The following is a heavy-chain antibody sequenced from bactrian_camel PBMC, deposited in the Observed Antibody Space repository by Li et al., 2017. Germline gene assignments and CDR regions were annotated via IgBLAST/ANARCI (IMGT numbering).Heavy chain of an antibody. CDR3: AAVPDLSGQQCQSPRKGDFRY. V-gene: IGHV3S53*01. J-gene: IGHJ6*01. CDR1: GFTWKMHC. CDR2: LYNSGST. Sequence: VQLVESGGGSVQAGGSLRLSCVVSGFTWKMHCIGWFRQRPGKGREAVATLYNSGSTRYSDSVKGRFTISHDNEKNTVYLQMNSLKPEDTAMYYCAAVPDLSGQQCQSPRKGDFRYWGQGTQVTVS.